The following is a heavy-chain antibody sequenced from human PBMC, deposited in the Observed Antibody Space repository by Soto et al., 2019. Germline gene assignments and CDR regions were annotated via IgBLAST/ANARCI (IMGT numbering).Heavy chain of an antibody. Sequence: SETLSLTCTVSGGSISSSSYYWGWIRQPPGKGLEWIGSIYYSGSTYYNPSLKSRVTISVDTSKNQFSLKLSSVTAADTAVYYCARHGGLVVVPVFQFDPWGQGTLVTVSS. V-gene: IGHV4-39*01. CDR2: IYYSGST. CDR3: ARHGGLVVVPVFQFDP. J-gene: IGHJ5*02. D-gene: IGHD2-2*01. CDR1: GGSISSSSYY.